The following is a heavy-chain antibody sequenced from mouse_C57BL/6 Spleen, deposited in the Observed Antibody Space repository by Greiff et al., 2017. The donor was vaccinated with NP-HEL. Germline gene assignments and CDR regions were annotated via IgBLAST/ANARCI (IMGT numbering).Heavy chain of an antibody. V-gene: IGHV5-4*01. CDR3: AREGIITPFAY. D-gene: IGHD1-1*01. CDR1: GFTFSSYA. J-gene: IGHJ3*01. CDR2: ISDGGSYT. Sequence: EVKVVESGGGLVKPGGSLKLSCAASGFTFSSYAMSWVRQTPEKRLEWVATISDGGSYTYYPDNVKGRFTISRDNAKNILYLQMSHLKSEDTAMYYCAREGIITPFAYWGQGTLVTVSA.